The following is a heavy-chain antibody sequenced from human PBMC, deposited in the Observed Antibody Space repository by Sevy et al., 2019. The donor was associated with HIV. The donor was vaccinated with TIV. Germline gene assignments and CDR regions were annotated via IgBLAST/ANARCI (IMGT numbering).Heavy chain of an antibody. Sequence: GGSLRLSCAASGFTFSANWMNWVRQAPGKGLEWEAKIKGDGSDKNYVDSVEGRFTISRDNAKNLLYLQMNSLRVEDTAVYYCADETLGKFESWGQGTLVTVSS. D-gene: IGHD3-16*01. CDR3: ADETLGKFES. CDR2: IKGDGSDK. J-gene: IGHJ4*02. CDR1: GFTFSANW. V-gene: IGHV3-7*01.